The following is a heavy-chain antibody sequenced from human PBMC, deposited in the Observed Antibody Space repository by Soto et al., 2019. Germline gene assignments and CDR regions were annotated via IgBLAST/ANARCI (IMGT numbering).Heavy chain of an antibody. CDR3: ARWIVVVPAAQYFQH. CDR1: GFTFSSYW. V-gene: IGHV3-7*01. J-gene: IGHJ1*01. CDR2: IKQDGSEK. Sequence: GESLKISCAASGFTFSSYWMSWVRQAPGKGLEWVANIKQDGSEKYYVDSVKGRFTISRDNAKNSLYLQMNSLRAEDTAVYYCARWIVVVPAAQYFQHWGQGTLVTVSS. D-gene: IGHD2-2*01.